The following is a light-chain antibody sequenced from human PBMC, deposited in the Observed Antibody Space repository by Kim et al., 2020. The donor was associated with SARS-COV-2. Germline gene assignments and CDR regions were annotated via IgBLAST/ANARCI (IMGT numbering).Light chain of an antibody. V-gene: IGKV3-15*01. Sequence: SPGDTAPLPCTARQSISSNLACYQQTPGQAPRLLIQNAATRATGIPARIRGSGFATEFTLTISSLQSEDFAVYYCQQYNDWPPTYTFGQGTKLEI. CDR3: QQYNDWPPTYT. CDR2: NAA. CDR1: QSISSN. J-gene: IGKJ2*01.